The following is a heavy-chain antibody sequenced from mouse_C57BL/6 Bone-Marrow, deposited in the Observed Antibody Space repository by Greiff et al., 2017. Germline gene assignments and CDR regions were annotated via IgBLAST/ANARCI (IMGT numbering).Heavy chain of an antibody. J-gene: IGHJ3*01. V-gene: IGHV1-55*01. D-gene: IGHD2-4*01. CDR1: GYTFTSYW. CDR3: ARRAGDYDWFAY. Sequence: QVQLQQPGAELVKPGASVKMSCKASGYTFTSYWITWVKQRPGQGLEWIGDIYPGSGSTNYNEKFKSKATLTVDTSSSTAYMQLSSLTSEDSAVYYCARRAGDYDWFAYWGQGTLVTVSA. CDR2: IYPGSGST.